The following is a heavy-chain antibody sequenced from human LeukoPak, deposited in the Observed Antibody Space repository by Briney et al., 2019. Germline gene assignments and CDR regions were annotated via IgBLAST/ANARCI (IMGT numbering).Heavy chain of an antibody. CDR1: GYTFTSYA. V-gene: IGHV1-18*01. D-gene: IGHD2-2*01. CDR2: ISAYNGYR. CDR3: ARWEYCGTTSCYEESEPFDY. J-gene: IGHJ4*02. Sequence: ASVKVSCKASGYTFTSYAISWVRQAPGQGLEWMGWISAYNGYRNYVQRYQGRITMTTDTYTPTAYMELRSLRSNDTAVYHCARWEYCGTTSCYEESEPFDYWGRGTLVTVSA.